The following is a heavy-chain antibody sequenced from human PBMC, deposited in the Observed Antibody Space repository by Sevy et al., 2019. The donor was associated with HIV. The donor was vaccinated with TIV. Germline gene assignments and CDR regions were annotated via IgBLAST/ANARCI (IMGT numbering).Heavy chain of an antibody. CDR2: ISGSGGST. CDR1: GFTFSNYA. Sequence: GGSLRLSCAASGFTFSNYAMSWVRQAPGKGLEWVSAISGSGGSTYYADSGKGRFTISRDKSKNTLILQMNSLRAEDTAVYFCAKWSELPSSPFDYWGQGTLVTVSS. J-gene: IGHJ4*02. D-gene: IGHD1-26*01. CDR3: AKWSELPSSPFDY. V-gene: IGHV3-23*01.